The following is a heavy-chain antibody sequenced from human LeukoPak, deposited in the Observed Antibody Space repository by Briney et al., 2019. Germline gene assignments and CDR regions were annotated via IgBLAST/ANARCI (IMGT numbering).Heavy chain of an antibody. D-gene: IGHD5-18*01. Sequence: SETLSRTCTGSGVSISSYYWSWIRPPPGKGLEWVGYIYYSGSTNYNPSLKSRVTISVDTSKNQFSLKLSSVTAADTAVYYCATRGYSYALDAFDIWGQGTMVTVSS. V-gene: IGHV4-59*01. CDR1: GVSISSYY. CDR2: IYYSGST. CDR3: ATRGYSYALDAFDI. J-gene: IGHJ3*02.